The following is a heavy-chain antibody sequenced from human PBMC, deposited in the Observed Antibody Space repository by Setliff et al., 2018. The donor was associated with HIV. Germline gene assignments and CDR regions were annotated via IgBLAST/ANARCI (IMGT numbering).Heavy chain of an antibody. CDR3: AGAHGDYMDV. Sequence: GGSLRLSCAASGFTFSTYTMNWVRQAPGKGLEWVSSISYSSTYIYYADSVKGRFTISRGTSKNMLYLHMSSLRAEDTAVYYCAGAHGDYMDVWGKGTTVTVSS. CDR2: ISYSSTYI. J-gene: IGHJ6*03. V-gene: IGHV3-21*01. CDR1: GFTFSTYT. D-gene: IGHD2-8*01.